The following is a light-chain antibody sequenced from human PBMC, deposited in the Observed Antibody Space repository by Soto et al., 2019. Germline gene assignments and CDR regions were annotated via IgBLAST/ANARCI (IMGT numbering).Light chain of an antibody. CDR2: GVT. V-gene: IGLV2-11*01. CDR1: SSDVGGYNF. J-gene: IGLJ2*01. Sequence: QSALTQPRSVSGSPAQSVTISCTGTSSDVGGYNFVSWYQQRPGKVPKLMIYGVTKRPSGVPDRFSGSKSGNTASLTISGLQAEDKADYYCCSYAGSYTLFGGGTQLTVL. CDR3: CSYAGSYTL.